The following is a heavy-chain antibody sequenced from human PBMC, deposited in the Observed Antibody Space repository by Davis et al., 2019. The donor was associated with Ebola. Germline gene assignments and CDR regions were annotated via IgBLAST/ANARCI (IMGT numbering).Heavy chain of an antibody. CDR1: GYTFTSYY. CDR3: ATPTRSYYYGMDV. J-gene: IGHJ6*02. Sequence: ASVKVSCKASGYTFTSYYMHCVRHPSAQGLVWMGIINSSGGSTTYAQKFQGRVTMTRDTSTSTLYMELSSLRSEDTAVYYCATPTRSYYYGMDVWGQGTTVTVSS. V-gene: IGHV1-46*01. CDR2: INSSGGST. D-gene: IGHD1-26*01.